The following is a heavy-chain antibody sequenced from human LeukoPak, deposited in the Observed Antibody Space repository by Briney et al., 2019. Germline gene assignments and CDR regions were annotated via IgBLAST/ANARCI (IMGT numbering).Heavy chain of an antibody. CDR3: ARRPDGTSHFDY. J-gene: IGHJ4*02. Sequence: SETLSLTCTVSGVSISNYYWNWIRQPPGKGLEWIGYISYTGSTNYNPSLKSRVTISVDTSKKQFSLKLSSVTAADTAVYYCARRPDGTSHFDYWGQGTLVTVSS. D-gene: IGHD6-6*01. CDR1: GVSISNYY. CDR2: ISYTGST. V-gene: IGHV4-59*08.